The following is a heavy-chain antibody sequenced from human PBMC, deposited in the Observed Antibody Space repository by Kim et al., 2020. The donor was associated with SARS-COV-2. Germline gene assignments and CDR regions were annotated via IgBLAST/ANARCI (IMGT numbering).Heavy chain of an antibody. J-gene: IGHJ6*02. Sequence: PTLKSRVTISVDTSKNQFSLKLSSVTAADTAVYYCARDVADTAMRYGMDVWGQGTTVTVSS. V-gene: IGHV4-59*01. CDR3: ARDVADTAMRYGMDV. D-gene: IGHD5-18*01.